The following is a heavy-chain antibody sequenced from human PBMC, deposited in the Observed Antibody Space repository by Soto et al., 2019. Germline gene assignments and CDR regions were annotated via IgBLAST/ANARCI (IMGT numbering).Heavy chain of an antibody. D-gene: IGHD6-19*01. CDR1: GGSISSGGYY. V-gene: IGHV4-31*03. CDR2: IYYSGST. Sequence: QVQLQESGPGLVKPSQTLSLTCTVSGGSISSGGYYWSWIRQHPGKGLEWIGYIYYSGSTYYNPSLKSRVTISVDTSKNQCSLKLSSVTAADTAVYYCARDNSGSGWLDYWGQGTLVTVSS. CDR3: ARDNSGSGWLDY. J-gene: IGHJ4*02.